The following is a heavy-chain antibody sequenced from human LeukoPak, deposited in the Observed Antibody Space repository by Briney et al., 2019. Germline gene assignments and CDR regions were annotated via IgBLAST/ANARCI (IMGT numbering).Heavy chain of an antibody. J-gene: IGHJ3*02. CDR1: GGSFSAYY. CDR3: ARGHGDYIQDAFDI. CDR2: INHSGST. D-gene: IGHD4-17*01. Sequence: SETLSLTCAVYGGSFSAYYWSWIRQPPGKGLEWIGEINHSGSTNYNPSLKSRVVISVDTSKNQFSLNMNSVTAADTAVYYCARGHGDYIQDAFDIWGQGTMVTVSS. V-gene: IGHV4-34*01.